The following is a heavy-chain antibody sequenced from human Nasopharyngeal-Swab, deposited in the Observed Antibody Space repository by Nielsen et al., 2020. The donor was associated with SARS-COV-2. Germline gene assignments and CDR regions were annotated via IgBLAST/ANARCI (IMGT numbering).Heavy chain of an antibody. Sequence: GESLKISCGASGFTFSSYAMSWVRQAPGKGPEWVSTVSGSGATTYYGDSVKGRFTISRDNSKNTVYLQMNSLRAEDTAVYYCSKDFYDSSGPRDWGQGTLVTVSS. V-gene: IGHV3-23*01. CDR3: SKDFYDSSGPRD. D-gene: IGHD3-22*01. CDR2: VSGSGATT. CDR1: GFTFSSYA. J-gene: IGHJ4*02.